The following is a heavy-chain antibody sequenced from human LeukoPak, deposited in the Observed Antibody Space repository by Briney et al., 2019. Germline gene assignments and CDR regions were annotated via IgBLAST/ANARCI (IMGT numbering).Heavy chain of an antibody. Sequence: NPSETLSLTCTVSGGSISSYYWSWIRQPPGKGLEWIGEINHSGSTNYNPSLKSRVTISVDTSKNQFSLKLSSVTAADTAVYYCARGSSRIFGVVIGPIFDYWGQGTLVTVSS. CDR2: INHSGST. V-gene: IGHV4-34*01. D-gene: IGHD3-3*01. CDR1: GGSISSYY. CDR3: ARGSSRIFGVVIGPIFDY. J-gene: IGHJ4*02.